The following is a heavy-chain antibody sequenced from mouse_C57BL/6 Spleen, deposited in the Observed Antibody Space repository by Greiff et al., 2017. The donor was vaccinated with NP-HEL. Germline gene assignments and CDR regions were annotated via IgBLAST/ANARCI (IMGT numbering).Heavy chain of an antibody. Sequence: DVMLVESGGGLVKPGGSLKLSCAASGFTFSSYAMSWVRQTPEKRLEWVATISDGGSYTYYPDNVKGRFTISRDNAKNNLYLQMSHLKSEDTAMYYCARDDYYGSSYKFDYWGQGTTLTVSS. CDR1: GFTFSSYA. J-gene: IGHJ2*01. CDR3: ARDDYYGSSYKFDY. CDR2: ISDGGSYT. V-gene: IGHV5-4*01. D-gene: IGHD1-1*01.